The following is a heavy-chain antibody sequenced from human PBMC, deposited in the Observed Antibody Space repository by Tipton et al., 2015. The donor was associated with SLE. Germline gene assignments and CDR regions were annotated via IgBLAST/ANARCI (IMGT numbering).Heavy chain of an antibody. Sequence: TLSLTCTVSDASISTYFWSWIRQPPGKGLEWIGYIYYSGSTNYNPSLKSRVTISVDTSKNQFSLKLSSVTAADTAVYYCARGPDDFWSGYSEMDVWGKGTTVTISS. CDR2: IYYSGST. V-gene: IGHV4-59*08. J-gene: IGHJ6*04. CDR1: DASISTYF. CDR3: ARGPDDFWSGYSEMDV. D-gene: IGHD3-3*01.